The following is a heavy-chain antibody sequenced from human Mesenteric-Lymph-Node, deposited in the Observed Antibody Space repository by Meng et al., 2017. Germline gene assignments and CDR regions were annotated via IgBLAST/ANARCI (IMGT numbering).Heavy chain of an antibody. J-gene: IGHJ6*02. D-gene: IGHD1-1*01. CDR2: IYYSGST. CDR3: ARGRYAHRRALHYYYGMDV. Sequence: SETLSLTCTVSGGSVSSGSYYWSWIRQPPGKGLEWIGYIYYSGSTNYNPSLKSRVTISVDTSKNQFSLKLSSVTAADTAVYYCARGRYAHRRALHYYYGMDVWGQGTTVTVSS. V-gene: IGHV4-61*01. CDR1: GGSVSSGSYY.